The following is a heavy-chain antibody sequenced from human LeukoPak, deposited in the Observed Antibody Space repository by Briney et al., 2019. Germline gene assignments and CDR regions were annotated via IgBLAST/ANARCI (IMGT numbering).Heavy chain of an antibody. Sequence: QAGGSLRLSCAASGFTFSSYAMSWVRQAPGKGLDWVSGISGSGSSTSYADSVKGRFTISRDNSKSTLYLQMNSLRAEDTAVYYCAKEDVGYSYGQNWGQGTLVTVSS. V-gene: IGHV3-23*01. J-gene: IGHJ4*02. CDR2: ISGSGSST. CDR1: GFTFSSYA. CDR3: AKEDVGYSYGQN. D-gene: IGHD5-18*01.